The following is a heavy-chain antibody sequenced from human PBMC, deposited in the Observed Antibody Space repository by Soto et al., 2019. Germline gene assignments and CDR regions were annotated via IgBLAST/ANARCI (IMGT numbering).Heavy chain of an antibody. D-gene: IGHD1-20*01. J-gene: IGHJ6*02. CDR3: AKDLDNWNYYYYYGMDV. CDR2: ISYDGSNK. CDR1: GFTFSSYG. V-gene: IGHV3-30*18. Sequence: PGGSLRLSCAASGFTFSSYGMHWVRQAPGKGLEWVAVISYDGSNKYYAGSVKGRFTISRDNSKNTLYLQMNSLRAEDTAVYYCAKDLDNWNYYYYYGMDVWGQGTTVTVSS.